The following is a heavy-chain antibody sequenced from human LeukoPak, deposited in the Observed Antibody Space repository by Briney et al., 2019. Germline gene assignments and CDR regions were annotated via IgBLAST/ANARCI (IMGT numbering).Heavy chain of an antibody. Sequence: PGGSLRLSCAASGFTFSSYAMGWVRQAPGKGLEWVSALTASGGNTYYADSVKGRFTISRDNSKNTLYLQVNSLRAEDTAVYYCAKGNGYSYGRYYFDYWGQGTLVTVSS. J-gene: IGHJ4*02. CDR1: GFTFSSYA. D-gene: IGHD5-18*01. V-gene: IGHV3-23*01. CDR3: AKGNGYSYGRYYFDY. CDR2: LTASGGNT.